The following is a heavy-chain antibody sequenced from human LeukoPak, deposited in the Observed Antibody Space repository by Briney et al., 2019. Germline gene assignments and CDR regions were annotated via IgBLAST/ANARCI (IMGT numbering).Heavy chain of an antibody. CDR2: INPSGGST. D-gene: IGHD2/OR15-2a*01. V-gene: IGHV1-46*01. J-gene: IGHJ3*02. Sequence: GASVKVSCKASGYTFTSYYVHWVRQAPGQGLEWMGIINPSGGSTSYAQKFQGRVTMTRDTSTSTVYMELTSLRSEDTAAYYCARVLIEGGRTFDAFDMWGQGTVVTVSS. CDR3: ARVLIEGGRTFDAFDM. CDR1: GYTFTSYY.